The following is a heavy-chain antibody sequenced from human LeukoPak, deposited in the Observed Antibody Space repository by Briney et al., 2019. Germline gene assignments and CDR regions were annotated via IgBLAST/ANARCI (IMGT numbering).Heavy chain of an antibody. CDR1: GFTFSSYA. D-gene: IGHD3-22*01. Sequence: PGGSLRLSCSASGFTFSSYAIHWVRQAPGRGLEYDSGIPTNGGAADYADSVKGRFTIYRDTSKNTLYLHLSSLRAEDTAVYYCVRGLYYDSSGYFPYWGQGTLVTVSS. J-gene: IGHJ4*02. CDR3: VRGLYYDSSGYFPY. V-gene: IGHV3-64D*09. CDR2: IPTNGGAA.